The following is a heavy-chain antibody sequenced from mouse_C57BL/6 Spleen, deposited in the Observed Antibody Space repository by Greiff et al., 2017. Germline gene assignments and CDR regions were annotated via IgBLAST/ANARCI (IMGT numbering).Heavy chain of an antibody. CDR2: IYPRSGNA. Sequence: QVQLKESGAELARPGASVKLSCKASGYTFTSYGISWVKQRTGQGLEWIGEIYPRSGNAYYNEKFKGKATLTADKSSSTAYMEIRSLTSEDSAVYVCARGGGYGSSRWYFDVWGTGTTVTVSS. D-gene: IGHD1-1*01. CDR3: ARGGGYGSSRWYFDV. CDR1: GYTFTSYG. J-gene: IGHJ1*03. V-gene: IGHV1-81*01.